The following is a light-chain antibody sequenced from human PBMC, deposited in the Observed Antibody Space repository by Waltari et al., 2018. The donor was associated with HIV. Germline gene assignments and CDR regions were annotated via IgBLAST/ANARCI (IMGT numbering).Light chain of an antibody. V-gene: IGLV1-44*01. CDR2: NNN. J-gene: IGLJ3*02. CDR3: ATWDHRLNGWV. Sequence: QPVLTQPPSAPGTPGQRLTIPCSGSSSNIGSDSFNWYHQLPGTAPKLLIYNNNRRPSAVPDRFSASKSGTSASLAISGLQSEDEADYYCATWDHRLNGWVFGGGTKLTVL. CDR1: SSNIGSDS.